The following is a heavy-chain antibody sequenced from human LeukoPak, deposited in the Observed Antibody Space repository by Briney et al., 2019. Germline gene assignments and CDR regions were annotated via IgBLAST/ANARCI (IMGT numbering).Heavy chain of an antibody. J-gene: IGHJ4*02. CDR3: ARDLKSYPRNLDY. CDR2: IIPIFGTA. CDR1: GGTFSSYA. Sequence: GSSVKVSCKASGGTFSSYAISWVRQAPGQGLEWMGGIIPIFGTANYAQKFQGRVTITTDESTSTAYMELSSLISEDTAVYYCARDLKSYPRNLDYWGQGTLVTVSS. V-gene: IGHV1-69*05.